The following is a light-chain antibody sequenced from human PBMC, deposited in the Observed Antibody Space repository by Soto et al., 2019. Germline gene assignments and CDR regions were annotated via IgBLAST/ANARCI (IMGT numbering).Light chain of an antibody. CDR1: QSVSSN. V-gene: IGKV3-15*01. CDR2: GAS. CDR3: QQRSNWPIT. J-gene: IGKJ5*01. Sequence: IVMTQSPATLSVSPGERATLSCRASQSVSSNLAWYQQKPGQAPRLLIYGASTRATGIPARFSGSGSETDFTLTISSLEPEDFAVYYCQQRSNWPITFGQGTRLEIK.